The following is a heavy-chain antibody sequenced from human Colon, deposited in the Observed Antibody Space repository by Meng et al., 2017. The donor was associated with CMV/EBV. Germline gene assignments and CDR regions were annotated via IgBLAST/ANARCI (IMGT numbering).Heavy chain of an antibody. D-gene: IGHD3-10*01. V-gene: IGHV4-38-2*02. Sequence: GSLRLSCTVSGYSISSGYYWGWLRQPPGKGLEWIGSIYHSGSTYYNPSLKSRVTISVDTSKNQFSLKLSSVTAADTAVYYCARDRIGGDVLLWFGELQYYYYGMDVWGQGTTVTVSS. CDR3: ARDRIGGDVLLWFGELQYYYYGMDV. CDR2: IYHSGST. J-gene: IGHJ6*02. CDR1: GYSISSGYY.